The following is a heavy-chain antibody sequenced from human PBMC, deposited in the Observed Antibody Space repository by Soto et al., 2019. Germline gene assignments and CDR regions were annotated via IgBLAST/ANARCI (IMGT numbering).Heavy chain of an antibody. CDR1: GFTFSSYA. Sequence: QVQLVESGGGVVQPGRSLRLSCAASGFTFSSYAMHWVRQAPGKGLEWVAVISYDGSNKYYADSVKGRFTISGDNSKNTLYLQMNSLRAEDTAVYYCARGGTSRVGVYFDYWGQGTLVTVSS. D-gene: IGHD2-15*01. CDR2: ISYDGSNK. V-gene: IGHV3-30-3*01. CDR3: ARGGTSRVGVYFDY. J-gene: IGHJ4*02.